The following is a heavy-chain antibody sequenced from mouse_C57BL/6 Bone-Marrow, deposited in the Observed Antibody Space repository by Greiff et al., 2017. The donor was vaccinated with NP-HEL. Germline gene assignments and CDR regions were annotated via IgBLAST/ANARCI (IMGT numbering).Heavy chain of an antibody. D-gene: IGHD4-1*01. J-gene: IGHJ4*01. CDR2: INPGSGGT. V-gene: IGHV1-54*01. Sequence: VQLQQSGAELVRPGTSVKVSCKASGYAFTNYLIEWVKQRPGQGLEWIGVINPGSGGTNYNEKFKGKATLTADKSSSTAYMQLSSLTSEDSAVYFCARQKTGRDYAMDYWGQGTSVTVSS. CDR3: ARQKTGRDYAMDY. CDR1: GYAFTNYL.